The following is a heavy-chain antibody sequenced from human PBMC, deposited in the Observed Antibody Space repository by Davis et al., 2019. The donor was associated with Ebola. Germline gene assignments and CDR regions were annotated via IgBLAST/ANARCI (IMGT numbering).Heavy chain of an antibody. CDR3: AGLSGLFSSSSGALYFDL. V-gene: IGHV4-61*09. J-gene: IGHJ2*01. D-gene: IGHD6-6*01. Sequence: SETLSLTCNVSGASISSGFFSWTWVRQPAGKGLEWIGHIYTSGSTKYNSSLESRVTISLDTSKNQFSLRLNSVTAADTAVYFCAGLSGLFSSSSGALYFDLWGRGTLVSVSS. CDR1: GASISSGFFS. CDR2: IYTSGST.